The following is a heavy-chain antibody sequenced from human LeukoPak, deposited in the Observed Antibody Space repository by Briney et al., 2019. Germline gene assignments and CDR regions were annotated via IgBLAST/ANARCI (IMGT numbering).Heavy chain of an antibody. CDR3: ARGDGAYGDYYYGMDV. CDR1: GFTFSSYA. Sequence: GGSLRLSCAASGFTFSSYAMHWVRQAPGEGLEYVSAISSNGGSTYYANSVKGRFTISRDNSKNTLYLQMGSLRAEDMAVYYCARGDGAYGDYYYGMDVWGQGTTVTVSS. CDR2: ISSNGGST. D-gene: IGHD4-17*01. J-gene: IGHJ6*02. V-gene: IGHV3-64*01.